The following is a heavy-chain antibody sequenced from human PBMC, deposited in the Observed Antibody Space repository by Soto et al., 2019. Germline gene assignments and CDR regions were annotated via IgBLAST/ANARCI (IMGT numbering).Heavy chain of an antibody. CDR2: IVPIFGAA. V-gene: IGHV1-69*01. CDR3: ARAVSSDNRGYYFFF. Sequence: QVQLVQSGAEVKKPGSSVKVSCKASGGTFSRYALSWVRQAPGQGPEWMGGIVPIFGAANYAQKFQGRVTITADESTSTAYMELHSLRSEDTAVYYCARAVSSDNRGYYFFFWGQGTLVTVSS. J-gene: IGHJ4*02. D-gene: IGHD3-22*01. CDR1: GGTFSRYA.